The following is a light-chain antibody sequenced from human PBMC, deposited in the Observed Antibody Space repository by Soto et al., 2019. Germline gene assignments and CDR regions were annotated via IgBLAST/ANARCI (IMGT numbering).Light chain of an antibody. CDR1: HSVYSH. Sequence: MIMTPSPAPLSVSPAAMFTFSCRTSHSVYSHVAWYQQKPGQATRLLLYGASTRATGTPVRFSGSGSGKEFTLTISSLQPDDVTTYCCQVYNSSSSTFGQGNKGDIK. J-gene: IGKJ1*01. CDR2: GAS. V-gene: IGKV3-15*01. CDR3: QVYNSSSST.